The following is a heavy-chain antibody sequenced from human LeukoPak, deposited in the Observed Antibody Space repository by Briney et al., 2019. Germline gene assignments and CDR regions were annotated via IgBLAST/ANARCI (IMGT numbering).Heavy chain of an antibody. V-gene: IGHV3-21*01. J-gene: IGHJ4*02. Sequence: AGGSLRLSCAASGFTFSSYSMNWVRQAPGKGLEWVSSISSSSSYIYYADSVKGRFTISRDNAKNSLYLQMNSLRAEDTAVYYCASYSSSWYGHFDYWGQGTLVTVSS. CDR1: GFTFSSYS. CDR3: ASYSSSWYGHFDY. D-gene: IGHD6-13*01. CDR2: ISSSSSYI.